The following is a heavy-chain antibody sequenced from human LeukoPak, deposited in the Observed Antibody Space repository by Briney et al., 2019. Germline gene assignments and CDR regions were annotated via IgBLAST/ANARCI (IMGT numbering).Heavy chain of an antibody. CDR3: ARESETSGWYDY. CDR2: ISGDGGST. D-gene: IGHD6-19*01. V-gene: IGHV3-43*02. CDR1: GFIFGNYA. J-gene: IGHJ4*02. Sequence: GGSLRLSCAAPGFIFGNYAIHWVRQAPGKGLEWVSLISGDGGSTFYADSVRGRFTISRDNTRKSLSLQMSSLRSEDTALYYCARESETSGWYDYWGQGTLVTVSS.